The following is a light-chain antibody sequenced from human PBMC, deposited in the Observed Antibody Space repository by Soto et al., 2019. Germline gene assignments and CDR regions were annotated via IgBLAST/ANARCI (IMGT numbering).Light chain of an antibody. V-gene: IGKV1-39*01. CDR2: AAS. CDR3: QQSYSTPRT. CDR1: QSISXY. Sequence: DLQMTQSPSSLSASVGDRVTITCRASQSISXYLNWYQQKPGKAPKLLIYAASSLQSGVXSXXXXXXXXXXXTXTISSLQPEDFATYYRQQSYSTPRTFGQGTKVEIK. J-gene: IGKJ1*01.